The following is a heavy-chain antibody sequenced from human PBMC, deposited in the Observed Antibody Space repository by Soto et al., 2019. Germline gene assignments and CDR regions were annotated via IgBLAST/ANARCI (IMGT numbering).Heavy chain of an antibody. D-gene: IGHD5-18*01. CDR2: ISINGGST. J-gene: IGHJ4*02. V-gene: IGHV3-64D*06. CDR3: VKGAYAWTQVPFDY. Sequence: GGSLRRSWSASGFTFSSYAMHWVRQAPGKGLEYVSAISINGGSTYYADSVKGRFTISRDNSKNTLYLQMSSLRAEDTAVYYCVKGAYAWTQVPFDYWGQGTLVTVSS. CDR1: GFTFSSYA.